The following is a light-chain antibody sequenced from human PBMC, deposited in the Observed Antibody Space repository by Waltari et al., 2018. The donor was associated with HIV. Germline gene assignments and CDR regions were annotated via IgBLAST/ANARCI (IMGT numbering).Light chain of an antibody. CDR1: ALSRHF. CDR3: QSAHNSHTI. Sequence: SYDLTQAPSVSVTPGQTAKSPGSGDALSRHFVSWYRQKPGQAPMMIIFQDVQRPSGIPARFSASTSGTIATLTISEVQAEDEADYYCQSAHNSHTIFGGGTKLTVL. V-gene: IGLV3-25*03. J-gene: IGLJ2*01. CDR2: QDV.